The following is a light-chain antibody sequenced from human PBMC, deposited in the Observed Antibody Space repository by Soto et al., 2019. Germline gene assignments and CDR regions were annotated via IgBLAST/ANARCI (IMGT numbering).Light chain of an antibody. CDR2: DAS. V-gene: IGKV3-20*01. CDR3: LQYGTPWWT. Sequence: IVLTQSPGTLSLSPGERVTLSCGASQSVPANYLAWYQQKPGQAPRLLIYDASNRATGIPARFSGSGSGTDFPLPVSKLEPEDFAVYFCLQYGTPWWTFGQGARVEIK. CDR1: QSVPANY. J-gene: IGKJ1*01.